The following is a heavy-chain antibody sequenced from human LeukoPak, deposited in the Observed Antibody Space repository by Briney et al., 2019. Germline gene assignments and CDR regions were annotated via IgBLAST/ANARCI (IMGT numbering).Heavy chain of an antibody. V-gene: IGHV3-64*02. D-gene: IGHD6-19*01. Sequence: SGGSLRLSCAASGFTFSSYAMHWVRQAPGKGLEYVSAISGNGGSTYYADSVKGRFTISRDNSKNTLYLQMGSLRAEDMAVYYCARDESSGWYWYFDLWGRGTLVTVSS. CDR3: ARDESSGWYWYFDL. J-gene: IGHJ2*01. CDR2: ISGNGGST. CDR1: GFTFSSYA.